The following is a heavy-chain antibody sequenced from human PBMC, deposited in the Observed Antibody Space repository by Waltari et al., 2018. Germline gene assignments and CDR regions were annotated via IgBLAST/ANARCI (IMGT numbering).Heavy chain of an antibody. D-gene: IGHD3-22*01. J-gene: IGHJ4*02. V-gene: IGHV4-61*02. Sequence: QVQLQESGPGLVKPSQTLSLSCTVSGGSISSATYYWSWIRQPAGKGLEWIGRIYVNGNTHYNPSLISRVTISVDTSRNQLFLTVNSVTAADTAVYYCARDSYYYDGSGYPARWGQGTRVTVSS. CDR1: GGSISSATYY. CDR3: ARDSYYYDGSGYPAR. CDR2: IYVNGNT.